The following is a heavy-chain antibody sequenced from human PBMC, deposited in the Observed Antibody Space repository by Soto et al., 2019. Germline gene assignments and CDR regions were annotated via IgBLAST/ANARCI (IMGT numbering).Heavy chain of an antibody. V-gene: IGHV4-59*01. CDR1: GGSLSSYY. Sequence: PSETLSLTCTVSGGSLSSYYWSWIRQPPGKGLEWIGYIYYSGSTNYNPSLKSRVTISVDTSKNQFSLKLSSVTAADTAVYYCARGGIAVAGTYWFDPWGQGTLVTVSS. J-gene: IGHJ5*02. D-gene: IGHD6-19*01. CDR2: IYYSGST. CDR3: ARGGIAVAGTYWFDP.